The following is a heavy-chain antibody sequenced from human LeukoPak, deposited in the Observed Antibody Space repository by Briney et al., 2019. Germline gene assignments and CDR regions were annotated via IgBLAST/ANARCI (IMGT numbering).Heavy chain of an antibody. V-gene: IGHV3-23*01. CDR1: GFTFSNYG. CDR2: VSGSGGST. D-gene: IGHD2-21*02. J-gene: IGHJ4*02. CDR3: ARRLLTGGVTDFFDF. Sequence: PGGSLRLSCAASGFTFSNYGISWVRQAPGKGLGWVSTVSGSGGSTHYADSVKGRFTISRDNSKNTLYLQMNTLTVEDTAIYYCARRLLTGGVTDFFDFWGQGALVTVSS.